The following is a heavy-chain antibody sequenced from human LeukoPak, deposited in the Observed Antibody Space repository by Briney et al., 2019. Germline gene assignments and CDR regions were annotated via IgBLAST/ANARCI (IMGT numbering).Heavy chain of an antibody. CDR3: ATIGPYDSSGYYDGYFDY. V-gene: IGHV5-51*01. CDR1: GYSFTTYW. CDR2: IYPGDSDT. J-gene: IGHJ4*02. D-gene: IGHD3-22*01. Sequence: GSLKISCKGSGYSFTTYWIGWVRQMPGKGLEWMGIIYPGDSDTRYSPSFQGQVTISADKSISTAYLQWSSLKASDTAMYYCATIGPYDSSGYYDGYFDYWGQGTLVTVSS.